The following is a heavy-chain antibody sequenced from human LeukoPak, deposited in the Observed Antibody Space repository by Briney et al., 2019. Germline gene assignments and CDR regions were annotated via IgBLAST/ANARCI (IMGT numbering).Heavy chain of an antibody. J-gene: IGHJ4*02. CDR1: GFTLSSYA. D-gene: IGHD3-10*01. Sequence: QPGGSLRLSCAASGFTLSSYAIHWLRQAPGKGLEWVGVISYDGDHKYYADSVKGRFTISRDNAKNTVYLQMNSLRHDDTAVYYCATGISMVRGPLMWGQGTLVTVSS. V-gene: IGHV3-30-3*01. CDR3: ATGISMVRGPLM. CDR2: ISYDGDHK.